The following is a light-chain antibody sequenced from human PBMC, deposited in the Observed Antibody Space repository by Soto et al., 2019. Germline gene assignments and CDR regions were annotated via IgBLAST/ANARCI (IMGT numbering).Light chain of an antibody. CDR3: QSYDSSLRDIL. CDR1: SSNIGADYD. Sequence: QSVLTQSPSLSGAPGQRVTISCAGSSSNIGADYDVHWYQQLPGGAPKLLISVNTNRPSGVPDRFSASKSGTSASLAITGILPEDEGDYYCQSYDSSLRDILFGGGTKLTGL. J-gene: IGLJ2*01. CDR2: VNT. V-gene: IGLV1-40*01.